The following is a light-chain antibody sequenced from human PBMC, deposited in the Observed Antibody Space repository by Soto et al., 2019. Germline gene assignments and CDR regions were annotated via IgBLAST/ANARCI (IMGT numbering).Light chain of an antibody. Sequence: QSALTQPASVSGSPGQSITISCTGTSSDVGGYNYVSWYQQHPGKAPKLMIFDVSHRPSGVSNRFSGSKSGNTASLTISGLQAEDEADYYCSSYTSSSTPVVFGGGTKLTVL. CDR3: SSYTSSSTPVV. CDR1: SSDVGGYNY. V-gene: IGLV2-14*01. J-gene: IGLJ2*01. CDR2: DVS.